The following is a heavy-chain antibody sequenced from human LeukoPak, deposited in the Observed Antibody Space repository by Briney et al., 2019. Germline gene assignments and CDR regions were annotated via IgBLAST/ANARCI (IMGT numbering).Heavy chain of an antibody. CDR2: ISGSGGST. V-gene: IGHV3-23*01. J-gene: IGHJ6*03. CDR1: GFTFSSYG. CDR3: ARGGFCSGGSCPVDYYYYMDV. Sequence: GGSLRLSCAASGFTFSSYGMSWDRQAPGKGLEWVSAISGSGGSTYYVDSVKGRFTISRDNSKNTLYLQLNSLRAEDTAVYYCARGGFCSGGSCPVDYYYYMDVWGKGTTVTVSS. D-gene: IGHD2-15*01.